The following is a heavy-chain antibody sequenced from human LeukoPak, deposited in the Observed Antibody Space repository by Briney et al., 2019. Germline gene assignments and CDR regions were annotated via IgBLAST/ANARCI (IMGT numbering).Heavy chain of an antibody. D-gene: IGHD3-22*01. CDR3: ARVNSGSSVYRPFDS. CDR2: IKQDGSDK. Sequence: GGSLRLSCAASGFTFSTYWMSWVRQAPGKGLEWVANIKQDGSDKYYVGSVKGRFTISRDNANNSLYLQMNSLRAEDTAVYYCARVNSGSSVYRPFDSWGQGTLVTVSS. CDR1: GFTFSTYW. J-gene: IGHJ4*02. V-gene: IGHV3-7*01.